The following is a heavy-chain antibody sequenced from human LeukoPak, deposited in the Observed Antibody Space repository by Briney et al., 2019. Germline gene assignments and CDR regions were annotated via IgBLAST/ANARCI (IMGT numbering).Heavy chain of an antibody. D-gene: IGHD1-1*01. CDR3: ARRGQSTGSEWNFDY. CDR2: MNPNSGNT. V-gene: IGHV1-8*01. Sequence: ASVKVSCKASGYTFTSYDINWVRQATGQGPEWMGWMNPNSGNTGYAQKFQGRVTMTRNTSISTAYMELSSLRSEDTAVYYCARRGQSTGSEWNFDYWGQGTLVTVSS. J-gene: IGHJ4*02. CDR1: GYTFTSYD.